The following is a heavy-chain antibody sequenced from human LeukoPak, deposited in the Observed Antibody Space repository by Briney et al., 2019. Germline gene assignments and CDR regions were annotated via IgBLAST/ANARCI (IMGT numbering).Heavy chain of an antibody. CDR1: GGTFSSYA. J-gene: IGHJ6*03. D-gene: IGHD1-26*01. Sequence: SVKVSCKASGGTFSSYAISWVRPAPGQGLEWMGGIIPIFGTANYAQKFQGRVTITAGESTSTAYIELSSLRSEDTAVYYCARDLATRTSGSYEPYYYYMDVWGKGTTVTVSS. CDR3: ARDLATRTSGSYEPYYYYMDV. CDR2: IIPIFGTA. V-gene: IGHV1-69*13.